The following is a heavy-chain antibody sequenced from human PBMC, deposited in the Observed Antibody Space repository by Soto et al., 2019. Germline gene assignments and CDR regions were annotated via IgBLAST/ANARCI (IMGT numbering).Heavy chain of an antibody. CDR2: ITPTSRAI. D-gene: IGHD6-13*01. CDR1: GFPFSFYS. V-gene: IGHV3-48*01. CDR3: ARGGYSSSWYGQGMDV. J-gene: IGHJ6*02. Sequence: PGGSLRLSCEASGFPFSFYSMNWVRQAPGKGLEWIAYITPTSRAINYADSVRGRFTISRDNSKNTLYLQMNSLRAEDTAVYYCARGGYSSSWYGQGMDVWGQGTTVTVSS.